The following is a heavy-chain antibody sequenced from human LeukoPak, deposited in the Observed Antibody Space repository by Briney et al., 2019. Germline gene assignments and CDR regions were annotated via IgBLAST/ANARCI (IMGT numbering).Heavy chain of an antibody. CDR1: GGTFSSYA. V-gene: IGHV1-69*10. J-gene: IGHJ5*02. Sequence: ASVKVSCKASGGTFSSYAISWVRQAPGQGLEWMGGIIPILGTADYAQKFQGRVTITADKSTSTAYMELSSLRSEDTAVYYCARDYDILTGSYNWFDPWGQGTLVTVSS. CDR2: IIPILGTA. CDR3: ARDYDILTGSYNWFDP. D-gene: IGHD3-9*01.